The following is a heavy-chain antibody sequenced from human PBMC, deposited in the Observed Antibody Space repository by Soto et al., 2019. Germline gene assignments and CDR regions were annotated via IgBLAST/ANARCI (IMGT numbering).Heavy chain of an antibody. CDR1: GYSFTNNG. V-gene: IGHV1-8*01. CDR3: ARMATFGSLNWFDP. CDR2: MNPGSGDT. Sequence: ASVKVSCKASGYSFTNNGVTWVRQATGQGLEWMGWMNPGSGDTGYAQKFQGRVTMTRDISIATAYMELSSLRSDDTVIYYCARMATFGSLNWFDPWGQGTLVTVSS. J-gene: IGHJ5*02. D-gene: IGHD3-16*01.